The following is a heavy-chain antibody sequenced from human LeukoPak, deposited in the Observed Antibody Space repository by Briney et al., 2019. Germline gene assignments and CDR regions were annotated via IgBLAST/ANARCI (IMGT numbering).Heavy chain of an antibody. Sequence: PSETLSLTCTVSGGSISSGGYYWSWIRQHPGKGLEWIGYIYYSGSTYYNPSLKSRVTISVDTSKNQFSLKLSSVTAAGTAVYYCASFSGIGGNWFDPWGQGTLVTVSS. V-gene: IGHV4-31*03. CDR3: ASFSGIGGNWFDP. CDR2: IYYSGST. J-gene: IGHJ5*02. CDR1: GGSISSGGYY. D-gene: IGHD6-13*01.